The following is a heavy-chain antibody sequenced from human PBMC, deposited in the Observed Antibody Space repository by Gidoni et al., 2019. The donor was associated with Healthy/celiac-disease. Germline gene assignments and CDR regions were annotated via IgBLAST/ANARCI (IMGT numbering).Heavy chain of an antibody. D-gene: IGHD6-25*01. Sequence: QLHQPDSGPGLVKPSRTLSPTCAVPAGSISSVGYSWRWIRQPPGKGLEWIGYIYHSGSTYYNPSLKSRVTISVDRSKSQFALKLSSVAAADTAVYYCARGQGSSVDYWGQGTLVTVSS. J-gene: IGHJ4*02. V-gene: IGHV4-30-2*01. CDR2: IYHSGST. CDR3: ARGQGSSVDY. CDR1: AGSISSVGYS.